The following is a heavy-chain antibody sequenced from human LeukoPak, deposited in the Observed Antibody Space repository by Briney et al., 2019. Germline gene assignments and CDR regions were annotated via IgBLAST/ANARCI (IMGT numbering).Heavy chain of an antibody. CDR3: ARDQLGSYYGANFDY. J-gene: IGHJ4*02. CDR1: GFTFSSYS. Sequence: GGSLRLSCAASGFTFSSYSMNWVRQAPGKGLEWVSSISSSSSYIYYADSVKGRFTISRGNAKNSLYLQMNSLRAEDTAVYYCARDQLGSYYGANFDYWGQGTLVTVSS. V-gene: IGHV3-21*01. CDR2: ISSSSSYI. D-gene: IGHD3-10*01.